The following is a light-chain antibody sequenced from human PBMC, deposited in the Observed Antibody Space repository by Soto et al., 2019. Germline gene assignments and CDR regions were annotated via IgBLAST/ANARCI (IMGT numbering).Light chain of an antibody. CDR1: QSVRSN. CDR2: DTS. J-gene: IGKJ1*01. V-gene: IGKV3-15*01. Sequence: EIVMTQSPATLSVSPGERATLSCRASQSVRSNLAWYQQKPGQAPRLLIYDTSARATGLPARFSGSGSGTEFTLTISSLQSEDFAVYYCHQYDDWWTFGQGTKVDIK. CDR3: HQYDDWWT.